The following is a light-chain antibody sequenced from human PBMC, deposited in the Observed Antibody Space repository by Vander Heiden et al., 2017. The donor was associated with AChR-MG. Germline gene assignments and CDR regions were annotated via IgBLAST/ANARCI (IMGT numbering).Light chain of an antibody. CDR3: AAWDDRLNVVV. CDR1: RPNIGSNT. Sequence: QSVVTQPPSASGTPGQRVTISCSGSRPNIGSNTVNWYQQVPGTAPKLLIYTNNQRPSGVPDRFSGSKSGTSASLAISGLQSEDEADYYCAAWDDRLNVVVFGGGTKLTVL. J-gene: IGLJ3*02. V-gene: IGLV1-44*01. CDR2: TNN.